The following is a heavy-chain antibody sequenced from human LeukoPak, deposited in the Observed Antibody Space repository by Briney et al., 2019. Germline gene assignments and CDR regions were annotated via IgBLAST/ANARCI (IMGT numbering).Heavy chain of an antibody. J-gene: IGHJ4*02. CDR2: INPNSGGT. CDR3: ARDRSGEVNFDY. D-gene: IGHD2-21*01. CDR1: GYTFTGYY. Sequence: ASVKVSCKASGYTFTGYYMHWVRQAPGQGLEWMGWINPNSGGTNYAQKFQGRVTMTRDTSISTAYMELSRLRSDDTAVYYCARDRSGEVNFDYWGQGTLVTVSS. V-gene: IGHV1-2*02.